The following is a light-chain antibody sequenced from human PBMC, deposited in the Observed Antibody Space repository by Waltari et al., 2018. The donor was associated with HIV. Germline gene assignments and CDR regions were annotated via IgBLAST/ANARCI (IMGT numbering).Light chain of an antibody. J-gene: IGKJ1*01. V-gene: IGKV1-27*01. Sequence: DIQMTQSPSYLSASVGDRVTITCRASQGISNHLAWYQQKPGKVPKLLIYAASTLQSGVSSRFSGSGSGTDFTLTISSLQPEDVATYYCQKYNSAPWTFGQGTKVEIK. CDR2: AAS. CDR3: QKYNSAPWT. CDR1: QGISNH.